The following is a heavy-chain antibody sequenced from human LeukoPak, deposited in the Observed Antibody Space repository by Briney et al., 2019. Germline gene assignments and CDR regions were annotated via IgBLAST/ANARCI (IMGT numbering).Heavy chain of an antibody. CDR1: GFTFNNYA. Sequence: PGGSLRLSCAASGFTFNNYAMSWVRQAPGKGLEWVSAISGSGGSTNYADSVKGRFTISRDNSKNVLYLQMNSLRAEDTAVYYCASGGVYSGYDSGYWRQGTLVTVSS. CDR2: ISGSGGST. D-gene: IGHD5-12*01. CDR3: ASGGVYSGYDSGY. V-gene: IGHV3-23*01. J-gene: IGHJ4*02.